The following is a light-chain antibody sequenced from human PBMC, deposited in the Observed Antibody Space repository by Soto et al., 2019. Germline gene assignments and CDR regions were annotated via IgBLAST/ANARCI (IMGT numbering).Light chain of an antibody. CDR1: QCISSW. Sequence: IHMTQSPSTLSASVGDRVTITCRAGQCISSWLDGYQQRPGTAPRLLIYSASNLQSEVPSRFSGSGSGTDFTLTISSLQPEDVATYYGQRTYNAPPLTFGGGTKVDIK. CDR3: QRTYNAPPLT. CDR2: SAS. V-gene: IGKV1-27*01. J-gene: IGKJ4*01.